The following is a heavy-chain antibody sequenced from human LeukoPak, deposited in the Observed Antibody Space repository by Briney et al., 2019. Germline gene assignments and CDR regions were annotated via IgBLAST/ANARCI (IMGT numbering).Heavy chain of an antibody. CDR2: ISGSGGST. Sequence: GGSLRLSCAAPGFTFSSYAMSWVRQAPGQGLEWVSAISGSGGSTYYADSVKGRFTISRDNSKNTLYLHMNSLRADDTAVYYCAKDTTRGYCSGGSCPPHWGQGTLVTVSS. CDR3: AKDTTRGYCSGGSCPPH. J-gene: IGHJ4*02. D-gene: IGHD2-15*01. V-gene: IGHV3-23*01. CDR1: GFTFSSYA.